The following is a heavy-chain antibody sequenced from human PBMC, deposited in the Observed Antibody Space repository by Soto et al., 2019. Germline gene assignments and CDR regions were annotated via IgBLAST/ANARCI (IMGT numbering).Heavy chain of an antibody. D-gene: IGHD6-25*01. CDR1: GFTFSDYY. V-gene: IGHV3-11*05. J-gene: IGHJ4*02. CDR3: VSVARLAAH. Sequence: QVHLVESGGGLVRPGGSLRLSCAASGFTFSDYYMNWIRQSPGGGLEWVSYISQGGGDTNYADSVKGRFTISRDNAKNSVYLERNSLRDEDTAVYYCVSVARLAAHWGQGTLVTVSS. CDR2: ISQGGGDT.